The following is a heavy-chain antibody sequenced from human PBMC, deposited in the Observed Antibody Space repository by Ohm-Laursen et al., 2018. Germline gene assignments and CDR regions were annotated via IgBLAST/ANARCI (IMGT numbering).Heavy chain of an antibody. D-gene: IGHD2-2*01. J-gene: IGHJ4*02. CDR2: ISWNSGSI. V-gene: IGHV3-9*01. Sequence: SLRLSCAASGFTFDDYAMHWARQAPGKGLEWVSGISWNSGSIGYADSVKGRFTISRDNAKNSLYLQMNSLRAEDTALYYCAEDRCSGISCPTGFDYWGQGTLVTVSS. CDR3: AEDRCSGISCPTGFDY. CDR1: GFTFDDYA.